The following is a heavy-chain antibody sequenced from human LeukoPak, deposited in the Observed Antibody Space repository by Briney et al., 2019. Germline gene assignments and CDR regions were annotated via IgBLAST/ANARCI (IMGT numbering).Heavy chain of an antibody. J-gene: IGHJ4*02. D-gene: IGHD4-23*01. CDR1: GFTFSSYG. V-gene: IGHV3-33*06. Sequence: PGGSLRLSCAASGFTFSSYGMHWVRQAPGKGLEWVAVIWYDGSNKYYADSVKGRFTISRDNSKNTLYLQMNSLRAEDTAVYYCAKDTVVTPKGRIFYLHYFDYWGQGTLVTVSS. CDR2: IWYDGSNK. CDR3: AKDTVVTPKGRIFYLHYFDY.